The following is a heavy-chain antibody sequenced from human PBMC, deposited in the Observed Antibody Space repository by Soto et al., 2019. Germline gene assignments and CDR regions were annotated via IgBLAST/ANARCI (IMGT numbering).Heavy chain of an antibody. CDR2: ISSSSSTI. Sequence: EVQLVESGGGLVQPGGSLRLSCAASGFTFSSYSMNWVRQAPGKGLEWVSYISSSSSTIYYADSVKGRFTISRDNAKNSLYLQMNSLRAEDTAVYYCARDPSDIVVVPAASLWLFFDYWGQGTLVTVSS. D-gene: IGHD2-2*01. CDR3: ARDPSDIVVVPAASLWLFFDY. V-gene: IGHV3-48*01. CDR1: GFTFSSYS. J-gene: IGHJ4*02.